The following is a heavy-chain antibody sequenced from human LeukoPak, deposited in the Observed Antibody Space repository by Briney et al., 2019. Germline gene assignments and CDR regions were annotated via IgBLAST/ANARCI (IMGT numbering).Heavy chain of an antibody. J-gene: IGHJ6*02. CDR1: GYTFTSYD. V-gene: IGHV1-8*01. CDR3: ARGDCSSTSCPVYYYYGMDV. D-gene: IGHD2-2*01. CDR2: MNPNSGNT. Sequence: ASVTVSFKASGYTFTSYDINWVRQATGQGREWMGWMNPNSGNTGYAQKFQGRVTMTRNTSISTAYMELSSLRSEDTAVYYCARGDCSSTSCPVYYYYGMDVWGQGTTVTVS.